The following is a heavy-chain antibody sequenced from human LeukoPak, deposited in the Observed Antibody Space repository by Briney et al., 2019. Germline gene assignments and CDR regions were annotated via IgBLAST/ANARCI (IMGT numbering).Heavy chain of an antibody. CDR3: AKGSDYYYMDV. CDR1: GFTFSSYS. V-gene: IGHV3-21*01. CDR2: ISSSSSYI. Sequence: PGGSLRLSCAASGFTFSSYSMNWVRQAPGKGLEWVSSISSSSSYIYYADSVKGRFTISRDNSKNTLYVQMNSLRAEDTAVYYCAKGSDYYYMDVWGKGTTVTVSS. J-gene: IGHJ6*03.